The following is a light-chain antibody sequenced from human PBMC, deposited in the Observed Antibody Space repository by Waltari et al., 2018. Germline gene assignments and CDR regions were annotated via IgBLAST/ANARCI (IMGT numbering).Light chain of an antibody. CDR2: AAS. V-gene: IGKV3-15*01. Sequence: EMVMTQSPATLSVSPGERATLSCRARQSFSSDLAWYQQKSGQAPRPLIYAASNRATGIPARFNGGGSGTEFTLTISSLQSGDSAVYYCQQYNNWPLTFGQGTKVEIK. CDR1: QSFSSD. J-gene: IGKJ1*01. CDR3: QQYNNWPLT.